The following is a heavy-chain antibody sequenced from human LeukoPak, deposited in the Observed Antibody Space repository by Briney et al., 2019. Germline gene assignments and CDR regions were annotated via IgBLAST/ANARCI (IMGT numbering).Heavy chain of an antibody. D-gene: IGHD7-27*01. CDR3: ARPSPLTGDPHFDY. CDR1: GFTFSTYW. CDR2: IKEDGSEK. V-gene: IGHV3-7*01. J-gene: IGHJ4*02. Sequence: PRGSLRLSCAASGFTFSTYWMSWVRQAPGKGLEWVANIKEDGSEKYSVDSVKGRFTISRNNAKNSLYLQMNSLRAEDTAVYYCARPSPLTGDPHFDYWGQGTLVTVSS.